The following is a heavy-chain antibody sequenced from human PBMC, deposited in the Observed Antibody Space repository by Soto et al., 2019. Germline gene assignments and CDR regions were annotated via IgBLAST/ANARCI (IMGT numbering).Heavy chain of an antibody. Sequence: SVKVSCKASGFAFTSSAVQWVRQARGQRLEWIGWIVVGSGNTNYAQKFQERVTITRDMSTSTAYMELSSLRSEDTAVYFCAAVYYYDSSGYRPLGYYGMDVWGQGTTVTV. V-gene: IGHV1-58*01. D-gene: IGHD3-22*01. CDR2: IVVGSGNT. CDR3: AAVYYYDSSGYRPLGYYGMDV. CDR1: GFAFTSSA. J-gene: IGHJ6*02.